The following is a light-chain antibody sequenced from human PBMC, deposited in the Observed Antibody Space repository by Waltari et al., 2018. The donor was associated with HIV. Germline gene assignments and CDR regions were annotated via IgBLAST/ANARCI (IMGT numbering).Light chain of an antibody. J-gene: IGLJ3*02. V-gene: IGLV3-10*01. Sequence: TARITCSGDALPKKYASWYQQKSGQAPVLVIYVDTKRPSGIPERFSGSSSGTMATLTISGAQVEDEADYYCYSTDSSGNHRVFGGGTKLTVL. CDR2: VDT. CDR1: ALPKKY. CDR3: YSTDSSGNHRV.